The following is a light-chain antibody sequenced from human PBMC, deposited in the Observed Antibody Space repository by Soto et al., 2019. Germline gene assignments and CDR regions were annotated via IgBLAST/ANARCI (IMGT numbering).Light chain of an antibody. V-gene: IGKV3-20*01. CDR3: QQYGSSPRT. Sequence: EIVLTQSPGTLSLSPGERATLSCRASQSVRSTHLAWYQLKPGQAPRLFIYGASSRATGIPDRFSGTGSGAEFTLTISSLQSEDFAVYYCQQYGSSPRTFGQGTKVDIK. CDR2: GAS. CDR1: QSVRSTH. J-gene: IGKJ1*01.